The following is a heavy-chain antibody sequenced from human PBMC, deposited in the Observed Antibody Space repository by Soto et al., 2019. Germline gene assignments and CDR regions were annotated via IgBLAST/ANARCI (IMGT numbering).Heavy chain of an antibody. J-gene: IGHJ5*02. CDR2: ISAYNGNT. CDR3: ARGTRLGIAARHPLWFDP. V-gene: IGHV1-18*01. Sequence: ASVKVSCKASGYTFTSYGISWVRQAPGQGLEWMGWISAYNGNTNYAQKLQGRVTMTTDTSTSTAYMELRSLRSDDTAVYYCARGTRLGIAARHPLWFDPCGQGTLVTVS. CDR1: GYTFTSYG. D-gene: IGHD6-6*01.